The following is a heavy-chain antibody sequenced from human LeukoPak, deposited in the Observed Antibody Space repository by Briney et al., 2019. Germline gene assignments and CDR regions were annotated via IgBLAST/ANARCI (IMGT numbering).Heavy chain of an antibody. D-gene: IGHD5-18*01. J-gene: IGHJ4*02. Sequence: GGSLRLSCAASGFTFSSYAMSWVRQAPGKGPEWVANIKQDGSEKYYVDSVKGRFTISRDNAKNSLYLQMNSLRAEDTAVYYCARDSYGRTDYWGQGTLVTVSS. CDR3: ARDSYGRTDY. CDR1: GFTFSSYA. V-gene: IGHV3-7*01. CDR2: IKQDGSEK.